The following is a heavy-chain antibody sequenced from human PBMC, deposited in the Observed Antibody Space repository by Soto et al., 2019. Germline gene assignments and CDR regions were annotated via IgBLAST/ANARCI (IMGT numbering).Heavy chain of an antibody. Sequence: GGSLRLSCAASGFTFSSYAMHWVRQAPGKGLEWVAVISYDGSNKYYADSVKGRFTISRDNSKNTLYLQMNSLRAEDTAVYYCARGIAVAGTSIDDYYYGMDVWGQGTTVTVSS. CDR1: GFTFSSYA. J-gene: IGHJ6*02. CDR3: ARGIAVAGTSIDDYYYGMDV. CDR2: ISYDGSNK. V-gene: IGHV3-30-3*01. D-gene: IGHD6-19*01.